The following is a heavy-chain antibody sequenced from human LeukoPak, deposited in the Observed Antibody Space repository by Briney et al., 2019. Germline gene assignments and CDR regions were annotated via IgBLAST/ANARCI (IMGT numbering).Heavy chain of an antibody. D-gene: IGHD3-22*01. CDR3: ARDYYDSSGTSTGDAFDI. CDR1: GGTFNSYA. J-gene: IGHJ3*02. CDR2: IIPIFGTA. Sequence: SVKVSCKASGGTFNSYAISWVRQAPGQGLEWMGGIIPIFGTANYAQKFQGRVTITTDESTSTAYMELSSLRSEDTAVYYCARDYYDSSGTSTGDAFDIWGQGTMVTVSS. V-gene: IGHV1-69*05.